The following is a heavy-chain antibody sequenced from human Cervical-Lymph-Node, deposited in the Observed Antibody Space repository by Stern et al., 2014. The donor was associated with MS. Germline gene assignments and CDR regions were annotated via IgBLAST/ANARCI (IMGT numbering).Heavy chain of an antibody. V-gene: IGHV3-30*01. CDR1: GFTFSSYA. D-gene: IGHD5-18*01. CDR2: ISYDGSNK. J-gene: IGHJ4*02. CDR3: ASLGGPRGYSYGYSFDY. Sequence: MQLVESGGGVVQPGRSLRLSCAASGFTFSSYAMHWVRQAPGKGLEWVAVISYDGSNKYYADSVKGRFTISRDNSKNTLYLQMNSLRAEDTAVYYCASLGGPRGYSYGYSFDYWGQGTLVTVSS.